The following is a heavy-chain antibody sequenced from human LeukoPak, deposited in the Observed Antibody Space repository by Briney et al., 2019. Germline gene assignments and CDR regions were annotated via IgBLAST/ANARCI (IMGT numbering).Heavy chain of an antibody. CDR3: ATDDHVNWHHY. CDR1: RFTLSSYW. Sequence: GGSLRLSCEASRFTLSSYWMSWVRQAPGKGLEWVANINQDGSQKHYVDSVKGRFTISRDNAKNSLYLQMTSPRAEDTAVYYCATDDHVNWHHYWGQGTLVTVSS. V-gene: IGHV3-7*01. CDR2: INQDGSQK. D-gene: IGHD3-10*02. J-gene: IGHJ4*02.